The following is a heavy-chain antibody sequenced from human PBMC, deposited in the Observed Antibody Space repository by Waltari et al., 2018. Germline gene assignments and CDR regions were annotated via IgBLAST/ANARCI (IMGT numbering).Heavy chain of an antibody. Sequence: QVQLQQWGAGLLKPSETLSLTCAVYGGSFSGYYWSWSRQPPGKGLEWIGEINHSGSTHDNPSLTSRVTRSVDTSKNQFSLKLSSVTAADTAVYYCARGKYSSGTWFDPWGQGTLVTVSS. CDR2: INHSGST. D-gene: IGHD6-25*01. CDR3: ARGKYSSGTWFDP. V-gene: IGHV4-34*01. CDR1: GGSFSGYY. J-gene: IGHJ5*02.